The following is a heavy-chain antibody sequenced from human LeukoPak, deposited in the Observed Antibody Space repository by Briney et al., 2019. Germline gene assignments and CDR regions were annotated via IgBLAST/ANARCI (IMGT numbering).Heavy chain of an antibody. D-gene: IGHD4-17*01. Sequence: ASVKVSCKASGYTFTSYGISWVRQAPGQGLEWMGWISAYNGNTNYAQKLQGRVTMTTDTSTSTAYMELRSLRSDDTAVYYCARKHTSRMTTVTTGGFDYWGQGTLVTVSS. CDR1: GYTFTSYG. J-gene: IGHJ4*02. CDR2: ISAYNGNT. CDR3: ARKHTSRMTTVTTGGFDY. V-gene: IGHV1-18*01.